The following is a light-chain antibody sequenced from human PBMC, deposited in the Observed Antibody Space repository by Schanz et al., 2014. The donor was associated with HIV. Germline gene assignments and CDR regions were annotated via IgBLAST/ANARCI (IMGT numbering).Light chain of an antibody. Sequence: QSALTQPASVSGPPGQSITISCTGTSSDVGAYKYVSWYQQPPGEAPKLMIFDVNSRPSGVSNRFSGSKSGNTASLTISGLQAEDEADYYCCSYAGSSTFYVFGTGTKLTVL. J-gene: IGLJ1*01. V-gene: IGLV2-14*03. CDR1: SSDVGAYKY. CDR2: DVN. CDR3: CSYAGSSTFYV.